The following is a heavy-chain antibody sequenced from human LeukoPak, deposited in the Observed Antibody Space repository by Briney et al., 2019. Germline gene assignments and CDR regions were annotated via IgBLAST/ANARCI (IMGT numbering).Heavy chain of an antibody. CDR1: GFTFSSYS. CDR3: AKTGSVRGGY. J-gene: IGHJ4*02. D-gene: IGHD3-10*01. CDR2: INGSGGST. Sequence: GGSLRLSCAASGFTFSSYSMNWVRQAPGKGLEWVSDINGSGGSTYYADSVKGRFTISRDNSKNTLYLQMNSLRAEDTAVYYCAKTGSVRGGYWGQGTLVTVSS. V-gene: IGHV3-23*01.